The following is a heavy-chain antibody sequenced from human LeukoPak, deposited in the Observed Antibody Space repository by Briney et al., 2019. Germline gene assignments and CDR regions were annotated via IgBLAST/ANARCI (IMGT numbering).Heavy chain of an antibody. D-gene: IGHD1-26*01. V-gene: IGHV4-39*07. CDR3: AREWELLLYPIDY. CDR2: IYYSGST. CDR1: GGSISSSSYY. J-gene: IGHJ4*02. Sequence: SETLSPTCTVSGGSISSSSYYWGWIRQPPGKGLEWIGSIYYSGSTYYNPSLKSRVTISVDTSKNQFSLKLSSVTAADTAVYYCAREWELLLYPIDYWGQGTLVTVSS.